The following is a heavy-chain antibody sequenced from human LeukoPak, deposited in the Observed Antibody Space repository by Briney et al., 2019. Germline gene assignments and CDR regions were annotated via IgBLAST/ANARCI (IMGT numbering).Heavy chain of an antibody. J-gene: IGHJ4*02. CDR2: ISYDGSNK. V-gene: IGHV3-30*18. Sequence: PGGSLRLSCAASGFTFSSYGMHWVRQAPGKGLEWVAVISYDGSNKYYADSVKGRFTISRDNSKNTLYLQMNSLRAEDTAVYYCAKDFIDSWGQGTLVTVSS. CDR3: AKDFIDS. CDR1: GFTFSSYG.